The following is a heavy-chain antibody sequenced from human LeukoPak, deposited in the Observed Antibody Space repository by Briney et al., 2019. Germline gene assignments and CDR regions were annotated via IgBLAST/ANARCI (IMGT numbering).Heavy chain of an antibody. CDR3: ARYRPHYDSSGYSLYYFDY. J-gene: IGHJ4*02. V-gene: IGHV3-11*01. Sequence: GGSLRLSCAASGFTFSDYYMSWIRQAPGKGLEWVSYISSSGSTIYYADSVKGRFTISRDNAKNSLYLQMNSLRAEDTAVYYCARYRPHYDSSGYSLYYFDYWGQGTLVTVSS. CDR2: ISSSGSTI. D-gene: IGHD3-22*01. CDR1: GFTFSDYY.